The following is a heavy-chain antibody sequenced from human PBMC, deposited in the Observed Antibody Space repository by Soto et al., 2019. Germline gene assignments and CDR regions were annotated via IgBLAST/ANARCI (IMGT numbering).Heavy chain of an antibody. CDR1: GGSISSYY. J-gene: IGHJ4*02. V-gene: IGHV4-59*08. CDR3: ARRSAPEFDY. Sequence: SETLSLTCTVSGGSISSYYWSWIRQPPGKGLEWIGYIYYSGSTNYNPSLKSRVTISVDTSKNQFSLKLSSVTAADTAVYYCARRSAPEFDYWGQGTLVTVSS. CDR2: IYYSGST.